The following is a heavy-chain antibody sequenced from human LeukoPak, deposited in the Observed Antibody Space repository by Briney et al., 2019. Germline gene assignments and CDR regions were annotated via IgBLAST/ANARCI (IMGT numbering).Heavy chain of an antibody. J-gene: IGHJ4*02. CDR1: GFTFSSFS. Sequence: GGSLRLSCAASGFTFSSFSMHWVRQAPGKGLEWVSFIRSKAYGGTTEYAASVRGRFTISRDDSKSIAYLQMNSLKTEDTAVYYCTRVKLGAMPVGDYWGQGTLVTVSS. CDR3: TRVKLGAMPVGDY. D-gene: IGHD1-26*01. CDR2: IRSKAYGGTT. V-gene: IGHV3-49*04.